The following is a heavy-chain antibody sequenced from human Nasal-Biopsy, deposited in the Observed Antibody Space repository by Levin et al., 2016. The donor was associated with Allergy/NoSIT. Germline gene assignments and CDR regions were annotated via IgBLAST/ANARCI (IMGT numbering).Heavy chain of an antibody. V-gene: IGHV4-34*01. J-gene: IGHJ5*02. CDR3: ARGRAVYGSATFWFDP. Sequence: SETLSLTCAVNGESFSGYYWSWIRQAPGKTLEWIGEINHRGNTNYNPSLESRVTISAETSKNQFSLRLTSVTAADTAVYYCARGRAVYGSATFWFDPWGQGSLVTVSS. CDR1: GESFSGYY. D-gene: IGHD3-10*01. CDR2: INHRGNT.